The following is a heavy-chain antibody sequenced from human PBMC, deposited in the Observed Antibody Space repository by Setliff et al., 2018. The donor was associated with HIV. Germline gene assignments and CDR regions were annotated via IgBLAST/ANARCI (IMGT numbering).Heavy chain of an antibody. V-gene: IGHV1-46*01. CDR1: GYTFTSYY. Sequence: ASVKVSCKASGYTFTSYYIHWVRQAPGQGLEWMGIVIPSTGDTNYAQNFQGRVTMTRDTSTNTVYMDLSSLKSEDTAVYYCVREARGGYFDYWGQGTLVTVPS. J-gene: IGHJ4*02. CDR2: VIPSTGDT. CDR3: VREARGGYFDY. D-gene: IGHD2-15*01.